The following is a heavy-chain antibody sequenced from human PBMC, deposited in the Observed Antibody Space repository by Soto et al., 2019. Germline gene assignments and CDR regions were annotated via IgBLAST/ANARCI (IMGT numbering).Heavy chain of an antibody. Sequence: AASVKVSCKVSGYTLSELSMHWVRQAPGKGLEWMGGFDPEDGEIIYAQKFQGRVTMTEDTSTDTAYVELSSLRSEDTAMYYCAAARKQLYLPVDYWGQGTLVTVSS. CDR2: FDPEDGEI. D-gene: IGHD3-16*01. V-gene: IGHV1-24*01. J-gene: IGHJ4*02. CDR3: AAARKQLYLPVDY. CDR1: GYTLSELS.